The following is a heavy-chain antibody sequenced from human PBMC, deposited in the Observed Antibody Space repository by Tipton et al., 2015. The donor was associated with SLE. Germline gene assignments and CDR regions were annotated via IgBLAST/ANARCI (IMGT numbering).Heavy chain of an antibody. CDR1: GFIFSSYS. D-gene: IGHD6-13*01. V-gene: IGHV3-21*01. J-gene: IGHJ6*02. CDR2: ISSSSTYR. CDR3: ARVPTPGIAAAGYYYYGMNV. Sequence: SLRLSCAASGFIFSSYSMNWVRQAPGKGLEWVSSISSSSTYRYYADSVKGRFTISRDNAKNSLYLQMNSLRAEDTAVYYCARVPTPGIAAAGYYYYGMNVWGQGTTVTVSS.